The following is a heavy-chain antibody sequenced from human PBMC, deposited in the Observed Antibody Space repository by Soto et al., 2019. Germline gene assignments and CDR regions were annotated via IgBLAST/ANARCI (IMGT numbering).Heavy chain of an antibody. Sequence: SETLSLTCTVSGGSISSGGYYWSWIRQHPGKGLEWIGYIYYSGSTYYNPSLKSRVTISVDTSKNQSSLKLSSVTAADTAVYYCARAQGPRHYDFWSGYSYYGMDVWGQGTTVTVSS. J-gene: IGHJ6*02. D-gene: IGHD3-3*01. V-gene: IGHV4-31*03. CDR2: IYYSGST. CDR3: ARAQGPRHYDFWSGYSYYGMDV. CDR1: GGSISSGGYY.